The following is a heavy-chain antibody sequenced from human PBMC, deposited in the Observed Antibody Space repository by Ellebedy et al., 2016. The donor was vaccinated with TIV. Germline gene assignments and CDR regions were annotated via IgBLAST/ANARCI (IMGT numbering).Heavy chain of an antibody. D-gene: IGHD3-9*01. Sequence: GESLKISXAASGFTFSNAWMSWVRQAPGKGLEWVGRIKSKTDGGTTDYAAPVKGRFTISRDDSKNTLYLQMNSLKTEDTAVYYCTTDYDILTGYYFAGYYWGQGTLVTVSS. J-gene: IGHJ4*02. CDR1: GFTFSNAW. CDR3: TTDYDILTGYYFAGYY. CDR2: IKSKTDGGTT. V-gene: IGHV3-15*01.